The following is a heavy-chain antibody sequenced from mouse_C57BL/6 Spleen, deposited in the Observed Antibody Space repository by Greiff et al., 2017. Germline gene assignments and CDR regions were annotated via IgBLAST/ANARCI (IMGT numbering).Heavy chain of an antibody. CDR2: IYPGDGDT. Sequence: QVQLQQSGPELVKPGASVKISCKASGYAFSSSWMNWVKQRPGQGLEWIGRIYPGDGDTNYNGKFKGKATLTADKSSSTAYMQLSSLTSEDSAVYFWASLGLGYWGQGTTLTVSS. V-gene: IGHV1-82*01. CDR3: ASLGLGY. J-gene: IGHJ2*01. CDR1: GYAFSSSW. D-gene: IGHD4-1*01.